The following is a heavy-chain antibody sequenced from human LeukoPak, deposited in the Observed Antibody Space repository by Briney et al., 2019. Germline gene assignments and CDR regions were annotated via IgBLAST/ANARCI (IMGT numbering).Heavy chain of an antibody. D-gene: IGHD1-26*01. CDR1: GFTFSSYV. V-gene: IGHV3-33*01. Sequence: RGSLRLSCAASGFTFSSYVMRWVRQAPGKGLEWVAVIWYDGSNKYYADSVKGRFTISRDNSKNTLYLQMNRLRAEHRAVYYCARLPGGQGDDAFDIWGGETMVTVFS. CDR2: IWYDGSNK. J-gene: IGHJ3*02. CDR3: ARLPGGQGDDAFDI.